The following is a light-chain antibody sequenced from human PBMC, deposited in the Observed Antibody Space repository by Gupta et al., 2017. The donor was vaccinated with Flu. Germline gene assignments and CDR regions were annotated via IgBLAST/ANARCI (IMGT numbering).Light chain of an antibody. CDR2: AAS. V-gene: IGKV1-39*01. Sequence: DIQVAQSPSSLSASVGDRVTITCRASQNIRSHLNWYQHKLGEAPNLLMSAASNLQGGVPSRFSGSGSGTNFTLTISSLQPEDFATYYCQQRVGPPYIFGQGTKLEI. CDR3: QQRVGPPYI. J-gene: IGKJ2*01. CDR1: QNIRSH.